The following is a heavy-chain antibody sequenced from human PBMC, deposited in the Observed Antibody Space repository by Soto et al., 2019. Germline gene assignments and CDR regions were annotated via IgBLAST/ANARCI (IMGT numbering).Heavy chain of an antibody. D-gene: IGHD6-19*01. J-gene: IGHJ4*02. V-gene: IGHV3-74*01. CDR3: ARGVAGTGPYDFDY. CDR2: INSDGSST. Sequence: GGSLRLSCAASGFTFSSYWMHWVRQAPGKGLVWVSRINSDGSSTSYADSVKGRFTISRDNAKNTLYLQMNSLRAEDTAVYYCARGVAGTGPYDFDYWGQGTLVTVSS. CDR1: GFTFSSYW.